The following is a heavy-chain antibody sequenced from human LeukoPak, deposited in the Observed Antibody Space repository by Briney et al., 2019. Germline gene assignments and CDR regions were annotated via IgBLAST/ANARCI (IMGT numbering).Heavy chain of an antibody. J-gene: IGHJ4*02. D-gene: IGHD6-13*01. CDR2: IYYSGST. V-gene: IGHV4-59*01. CDR1: GGSISSYY. CDR3: ARSAGDYSSSWSSFDY. Sequence: SETLSLTCTVSGGSISSYYWSWIRQPPGKGLEWIGYIYYSGSTNYNPSLKSRVTISVDTSKNQFSLKLSSVTAADTAVYYCARSAGDYSSSWSSFDYWGQGTLVTVSS.